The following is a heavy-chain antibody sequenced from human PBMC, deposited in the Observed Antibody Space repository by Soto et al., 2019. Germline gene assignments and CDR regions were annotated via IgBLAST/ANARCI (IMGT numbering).Heavy chain of an antibody. D-gene: IGHD6-19*01. CDR3: ARAVAVPADFDY. V-gene: IGHV1-3*05. CDR2: TNAGNGNT. Sequence: QVQLVQSGAEEKKPGASVKVSCKASGYTFTSYAMHWVRQAPGQRLEWRGWTNAGNGNTKYSQKFQGRVTITSDTTATTAYMELSSQSSADTAVYYCARAVAVPADFDYWGQGTLVTVSS. CDR1: GYTFTSYA. J-gene: IGHJ4*02.